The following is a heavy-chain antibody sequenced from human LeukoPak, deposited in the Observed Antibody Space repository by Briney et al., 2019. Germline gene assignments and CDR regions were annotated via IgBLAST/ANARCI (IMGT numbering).Heavy chain of an antibody. D-gene: IGHD6-13*01. CDR2: INHSGST. CDR3: AVKGGIAAAGNNWFDP. V-gene: IGHV4-34*01. J-gene: IGHJ5*02. Sequence: NTSETLSLTCTVYGGSFSGYYWSWIRQSPGKGLEWIGEINHSGSTNYNPSLKSRVTISIDTSEKQFSLKLTSLTAADTAVYYCAVKGGIAAAGNNWFDPWGQGTLVTVSS. CDR1: GGSFSGYY.